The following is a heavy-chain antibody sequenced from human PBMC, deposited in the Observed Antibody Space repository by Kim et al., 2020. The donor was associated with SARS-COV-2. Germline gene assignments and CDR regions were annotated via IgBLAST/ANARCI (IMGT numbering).Heavy chain of an antibody. CDR3: SRGRSYEPFDY. D-gene: IGHD3-16*01. Sequence: SLRLSCAASGFTFINYPMNWVRQAPGKGLEWVSYISSSSTTIYYADSVKGRFTISRDTATDSLDLQMNSLRAEDTAVYYCSRGRSYEPFDYWGQGTLVT. CDR1: GFTFINYP. J-gene: IGHJ4*02. CDR2: ISSSSTTI. V-gene: IGHV3-48*01.